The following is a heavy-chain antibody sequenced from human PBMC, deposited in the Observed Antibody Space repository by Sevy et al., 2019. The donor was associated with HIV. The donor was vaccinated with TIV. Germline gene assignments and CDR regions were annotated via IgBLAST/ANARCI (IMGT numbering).Heavy chain of an antibody. J-gene: IGHJ6*02. Sequence: HGGSLRLSCTASGFSFRSYWMTWVRQAPGMGLGWVANIKLDGDGKYYVESLKGELTISGDKVKNSLYLQMNNLRAEDTAVYYCARDCKGGLDVWGQGTTVTVSS. CDR1: GFSFRSYW. CDR2: IKLDGDGK. CDR3: ARDCKGGLDV. V-gene: IGHV3-7*01.